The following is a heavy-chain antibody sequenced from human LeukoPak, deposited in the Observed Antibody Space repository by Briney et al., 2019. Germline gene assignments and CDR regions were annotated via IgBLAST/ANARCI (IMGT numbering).Heavy chain of an antibody. Sequence: GGSLRLSCAASGFTFSSYSMNWVRQAPGKGLEWVSSISSSSSYIYYADSVKGRFTISRDNAKNSLYLQMNSLRAEDTAVYYCARPDVDTAMVFDYWGQGTLVTVSS. CDR2: ISSSSSYI. V-gene: IGHV3-21*01. CDR1: GFTFSSYS. J-gene: IGHJ4*02. D-gene: IGHD5-18*01. CDR3: ARPDVDTAMVFDY.